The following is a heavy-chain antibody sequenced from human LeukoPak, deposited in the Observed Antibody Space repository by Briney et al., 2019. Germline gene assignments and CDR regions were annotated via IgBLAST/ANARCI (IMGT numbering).Heavy chain of an antibody. CDR1: GGSISSGGYY. CDR3: ARDDPDDAFDI. J-gene: IGHJ3*02. Sequence: SETQSLTCTVSGGSISSGGYYWSWIRQHPGKGLEWIGYIYYSGSTYYNPSLKSRVTISVDTSKNQFSLKLSSVTAADTAVYYCARDDPDDAFDIWGQGTMVTVSS. CDR2: IYYSGST. V-gene: IGHV4-31*03.